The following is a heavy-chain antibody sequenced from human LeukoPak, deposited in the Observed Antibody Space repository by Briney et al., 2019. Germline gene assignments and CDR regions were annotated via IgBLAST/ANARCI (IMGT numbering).Heavy chain of an antibody. J-gene: IGHJ4*02. CDR2: ISSSGSTI. CDR1: GFTFSDYY. CDR3: ARDTIFGAAPLDY. V-gene: IGHV3-11*01. D-gene: IGHD3-3*01. Sequence: PGGSLRLSCAASGFTFSDYYMSWIRQAPGKGLEWVSYISSSGSTIYYADSVKGRFTISRDNAKNSLYLQMNSLRAEDTAVYYCARDTIFGAAPLDYWGQGTLVTVSS.